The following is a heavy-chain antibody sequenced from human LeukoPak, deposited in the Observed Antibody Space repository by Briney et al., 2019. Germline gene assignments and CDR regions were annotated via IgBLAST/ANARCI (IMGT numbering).Heavy chain of an antibody. Sequence: PSETLSLTCTVSGGSISSYFWSWIRQPAGKGLEWIGRIYTSGSTNYNPSLKSRVTISADKSTNQFSLKLSSVTAADTAVYYCARDRFGDLNYFDYWGQGNLVTVSS. CDR2: IYTSGST. V-gene: IGHV4-4*07. CDR3: ARDRFGDLNYFDY. CDR1: GGSISSYF. D-gene: IGHD3-3*01. J-gene: IGHJ4*02.